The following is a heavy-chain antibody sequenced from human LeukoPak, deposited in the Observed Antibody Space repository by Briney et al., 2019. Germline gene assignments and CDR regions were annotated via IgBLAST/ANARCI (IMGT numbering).Heavy chain of an antibody. CDR3: ATAVAGTGHTNWFDP. CDR1: GGSISSGDYY. CDR2: IYYSGST. V-gene: IGHV4-30-4*01. D-gene: IGHD6-19*01. Sequence: PSQTLSLTCTVSGGSISSGDYYWSWIRQPPGKGLEWIGYIYYSGSTYYNPSLKSRVTISVDTSKNQFSLKLSSLTAADTAVYYCATAVAGTGHTNWFDPWGQGTLVTVSS. J-gene: IGHJ5*02.